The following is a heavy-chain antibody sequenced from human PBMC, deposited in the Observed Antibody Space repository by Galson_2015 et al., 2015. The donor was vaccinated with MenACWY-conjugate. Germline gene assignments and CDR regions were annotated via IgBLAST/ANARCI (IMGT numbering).Heavy chain of an antibody. V-gene: IGHV1-18*01. CDR2: ISAYNGNT. J-gene: IGHJ4*02. CDR3: ASTRLGYFGGDTVAEGNFDY. Sequence: SVKVSCKASGYTFTSYGISWVRQAPGQGLEWMGWISAYNGNTNYAQKLQGRVTMTTDTSTSTAYMELRSLRSDDTAVYYCASTRLGYFGGDTVAEGNFDYWGQGTLVTVSS. D-gene: IGHD3-16*02. CDR1: GYTFTSYG.